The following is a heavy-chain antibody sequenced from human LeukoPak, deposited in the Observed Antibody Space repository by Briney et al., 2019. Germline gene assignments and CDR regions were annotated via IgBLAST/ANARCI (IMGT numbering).Heavy chain of an antibody. Sequence: GGSLRLSCAASRFTFTSYWMHWVRQAPGKGLVWVSRINSDGSSTSYADSVKGRFTISRDNAKNTLYLQMNSLRAEDTAVYYCAKREDYDFWGGYYVRFEHWGQGTLVTVSS. D-gene: IGHD3-3*01. CDR3: AKREDYDFWGGYYVRFEH. J-gene: IGHJ5*02. V-gene: IGHV3-74*01. CDR1: RFTFTSYW. CDR2: INSDGSST.